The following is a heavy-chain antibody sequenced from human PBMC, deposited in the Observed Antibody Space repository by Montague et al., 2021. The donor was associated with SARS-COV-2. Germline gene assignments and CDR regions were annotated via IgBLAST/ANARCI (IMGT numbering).Heavy chain of an antibody. Sequence: SETLSLTCAVYGGSFSGYYWSWIRQPPGKGLEWIGEINHSGSTXXXPSXXXRVTILVGTSKNQFSLKLSSVTAADTAVYYCKGPHYDILTGPSTDVWGQGTTVTVSS. CDR3: KGPHYDILTGPSTDV. D-gene: IGHD3-9*01. J-gene: IGHJ6*02. CDR2: INHSGST. CDR1: GGSFSGYY. V-gene: IGHV4-34*01.